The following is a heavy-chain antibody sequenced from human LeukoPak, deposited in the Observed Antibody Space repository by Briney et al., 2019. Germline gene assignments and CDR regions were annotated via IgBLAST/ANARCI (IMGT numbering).Heavy chain of an antibody. Sequence: SETLSLTCTVSGGSISSGGYYWSWIRQPPGKGLEWIGYIYHSGSTYYNPSLKSRVTISVDRSKNQFSLKLSSVTAADTAVYYCARDPLSGYNWNDEPTVDIDYWGQGTLVTVSS. CDR2: IYHSGST. V-gene: IGHV4-30-2*01. J-gene: IGHJ4*02. CDR1: GGSISSGGYY. D-gene: IGHD1-1*01. CDR3: ARDPLSGYNWNDEPTVDIDY.